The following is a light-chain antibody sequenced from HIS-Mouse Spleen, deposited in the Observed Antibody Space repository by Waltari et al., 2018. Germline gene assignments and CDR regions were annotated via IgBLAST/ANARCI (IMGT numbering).Light chain of an antibody. Sequence: EIVMTQSPATLSVSPGERATLSCRASQRVSSNLAWYQQKPGQAPRLLIYGASTRATGIPARFSGSGSGTEFTLTISRMQSEDCAVYYCQQYNNWPPWTFGQGTKVEIK. J-gene: IGKJ1*01. CDR1: QRVSSN. CDR3: QQYNNWPPWT. V-gene: IGKV3-15*01. CDR2: GAS.